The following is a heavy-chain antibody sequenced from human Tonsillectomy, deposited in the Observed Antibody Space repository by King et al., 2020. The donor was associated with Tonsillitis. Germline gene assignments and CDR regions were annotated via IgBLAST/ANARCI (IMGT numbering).Heavy chain of an antibody. Sequence: VQLVESGGGLVKPGGSLRLSCVVSGFTFSKAWMFWVRQAPGKGLEAVGRIRNKADGGTPDYVDVVKGRFTISRDDSKNTLYLEMHSLQTEDTAIYYCTPGGTPGYWGQGTLVTVSS. CDR3: TPGGTPGY. V-gene: IGHV3-15*01. CDR2: IRNKADGGTP. CDR1: GFTFSKAW. J-gene: IGHJ4*02.